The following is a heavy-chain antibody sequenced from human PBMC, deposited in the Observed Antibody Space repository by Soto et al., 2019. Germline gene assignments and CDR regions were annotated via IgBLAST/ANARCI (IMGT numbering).Heavy chain of an antibody. CDR1: GYTFTGYY. CDR3: ARDKRRFNNPSDQANWFDP. Sequence: ASVKVSCKASGYTFTGYYMHWVRQAPGQGLEWMGIINPSGGSTSYAQKFQGRVTMTRDTSTSTVYMELSSLRSEDTAVYYCARDKRRFNNPSDQANWFDPWGQGTLVTVSS. J-gene: IGHJ5*02. D-gene: IGHD3-3*01. CDR2: INPSGGST. V-gene: IGHV1-46*01.